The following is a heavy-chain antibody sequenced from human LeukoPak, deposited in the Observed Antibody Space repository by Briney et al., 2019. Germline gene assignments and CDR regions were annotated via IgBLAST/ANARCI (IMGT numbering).Heavy chain of an antibody. J-gene: IGHJ3*02. CDR1: GYSISSGYY. CDR2: IYHSGST. Sequence: SETLSLTCAVSGYSISSGYYWGWIRQPPGKGLEWIGSIYHSGSTYYNPSLKSRVTISVDTSKNQFSLKLSSVTAADTAVYYSASLPHDFPYAFDIWGQGTIVTVSS. D-gene: IGHD2-21*02. CDR3: ASLPHDFPYAFDI. V-gene: IGHV4-38-2*01.